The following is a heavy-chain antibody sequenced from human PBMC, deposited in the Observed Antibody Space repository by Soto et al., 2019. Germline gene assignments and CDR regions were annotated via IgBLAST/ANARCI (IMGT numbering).Heavy chain of an antibody. CDR3: ARQIYDSDTGPNFYYSFDS. CDR2: IDPSDSQT. J-gene: IGHJ4*02. Sequence: GESLKISCKGSGYSFAGYWITWVRQKPGKGLEWMGRIDPSDSQTCYNPSFQGHVTISVTKSITTVFLQWSSLRASDTAMYYCARQIYDSDTGPNFYYSFDSWGQGTTVTVSS. CDR1: GYSFAGYW. V-gene: IGHV5-10-1*01. D-gene: IGHD3-22*01.